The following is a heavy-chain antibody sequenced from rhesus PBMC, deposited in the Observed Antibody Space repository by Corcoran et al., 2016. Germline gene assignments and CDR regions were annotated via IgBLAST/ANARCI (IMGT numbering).Heavy chain of an antibody. CDR1: GYSISSGYG. CDR2: ITYSGGT. V-gene: IGHV4-122*02. CDR3: ARGLIAAGY. Sequence: QVQLQESGPGLVKPSETLSLTCAVSGYSISSGYGWSWIRQPPGKGLEWIGYITYSGGTSYNPARKRRVTISRDTSKNQFSLKLSSVTAADTAVYYCARGLIAAGYWGQGVLVTVSS. D-gene: IGHD6-13*01. J-gene: IGHJ4*01.